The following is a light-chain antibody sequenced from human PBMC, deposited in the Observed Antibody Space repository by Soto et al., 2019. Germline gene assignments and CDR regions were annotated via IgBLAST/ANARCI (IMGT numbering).Light chain of an antibody. V-gene: IGKV1-8*01. CDR1: QGISSY. CDR3: QQYYSYPPIT. J-gene: IGKJ5*01. Sequence: IQMTQSPSSLSASVRDRVTITCRASQGISSYLAWYQQKPGKAPKLLIYAASTLQSGVPSRFSGSGSGTDFTPTISCLQSEDFATYYCQQYYSYPPITFGQGTRLEIK. CDR2: AAS.